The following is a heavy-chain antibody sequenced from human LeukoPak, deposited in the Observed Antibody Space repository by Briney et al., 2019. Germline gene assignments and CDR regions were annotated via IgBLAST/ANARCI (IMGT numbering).Heavy chain of an antibody. CDR2: INHSGST. Sequence: SETLSLTCAVYGGSFSGYYWSWIRQPPGKGLEWIGEINHSGSTNYNPSLKSRVTISVDTSKNQFSLKLSSVTAADTAVYYRARVGLLRFGEPPFDYWGQGTLVTVSS. D-gene: IGHD3-10*01. V-gene: IGHV4-34*01. CDR1: GGSFSGYY. CDR3: ARVGLLRFGEPPFDY. J-gene: IGHJ4*02.